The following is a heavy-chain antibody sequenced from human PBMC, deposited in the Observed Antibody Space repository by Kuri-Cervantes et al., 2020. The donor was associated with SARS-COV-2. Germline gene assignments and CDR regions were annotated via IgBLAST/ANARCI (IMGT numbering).Heavy chain of an antibody. CDR3: AKDARAAAGHFDY. J-gene: IGHJ4*02. V-gene: IGHV3-23*01. CDR1: GFTFSSYA. CDR2: ISGSGGST. D-gene: IGHD6-13*01. Sequence: GESLKFSCAASGFTFSSYAMSWVRQAPGKVLEWVSAISGSGGSTYYADSVKGRFTISRDNSKNTLYLQMNSLRAEDTAVYYCAKDARAAAGHFDYWGQGTLVTVSS.